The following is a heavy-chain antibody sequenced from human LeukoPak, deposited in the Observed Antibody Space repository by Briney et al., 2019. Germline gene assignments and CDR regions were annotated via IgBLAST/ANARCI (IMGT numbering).Heavy chain of an antibody. CDR1: GYTFTSYG. CDR3: ARDRIKTSSGSSPPGY. V-gene: IGHV1-18*01. D-gene: IGHD1-26*01. Sequence: GASVKASCKASGYTFTSYGISWVRQAPGQGLEWMGWISAYNGNTNYAQKLQGRVTMTTDTSTSTAYMELRSLRSDDTAVYYCARDRIKTSSGSSPPGYWGQGTLVTVSS. J-gene: IGHJ4*02. CDR2: ISAYNGNT.